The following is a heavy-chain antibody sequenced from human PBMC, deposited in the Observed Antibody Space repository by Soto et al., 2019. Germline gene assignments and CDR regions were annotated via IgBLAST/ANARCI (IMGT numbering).Heavy chain of an antibody. J-gene: IGHJ4*02. CDR1: GFTFGNYG. V-gene: IGHV3-23*05. Sequence: EVRMLESGGGLVQPGGSLRLSCTVSGFTFGNYGMSWVRQAPGKGLQWVSTIDTSGGNTYYEDSVKGRFTISRDNSKKTLYRQLSSLRDDDTAVYYCASDYWGQGTLVTVSS. CDR3: ASDY. CDR2: IDTSGGNT.